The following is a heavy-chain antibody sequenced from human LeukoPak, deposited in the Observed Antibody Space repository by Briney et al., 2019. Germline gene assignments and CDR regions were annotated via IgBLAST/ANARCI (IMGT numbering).Heavy chain of an antibody. CDR1: GFTFSSYG. CDR2: ISYDGSNK. J-gene: IGHJ6*03. V-gene: IGHV3-30*18. CDR3: MKDAEPYYYYYYMDV. Sequence: GRSLRLSCAASGFTFSSYGMHWVRQAPGKGLEWVAVISYDGSNKYYADSVKGRFTISRDNSKNTLYLQMNSLRAEDTAVYYCMKDAEPYYYYYYMDVCGKGTTVTVSS. D-gene: IGHD1-14*01.